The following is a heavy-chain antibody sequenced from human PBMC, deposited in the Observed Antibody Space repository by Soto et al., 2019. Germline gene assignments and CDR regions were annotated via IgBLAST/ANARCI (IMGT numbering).Heavy chain of an antibody. CDR1: GYTFTSYY. Sequence: ASVKVSCKAFGYTFTSYYIHWVRQAPGQGLEWMGIFNPGGGATNYAQKFQGRVTITRDTSTSTAYMELRSLRSDDTAVYYCARGGVVVPAATFPLYYYYGMDVWGQGTTVTVSS. D-gene: IGHD2-2*01. CDR2: FNPGGGAT. V-gene: IGHV1-46*01. CDR3: ARGGVVVPAATFPLYYYYGMDV. J-gene: IGHJ6*02.